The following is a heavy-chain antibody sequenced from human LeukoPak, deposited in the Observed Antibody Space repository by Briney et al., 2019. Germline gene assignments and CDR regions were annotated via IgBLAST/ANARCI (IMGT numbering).Heavy chain of an antibody. Sequence: SETLSLTCTVSGGSISSYHWSWIRQPPGKGLEWIGYIYYSGSTNYNPSLKSRVTISVDTSKNQFSLKLSSVTAADTAVYYCARHLPGIAFFDYWGQGTLVTVSS. CDR2: IYYSGST. CDR3: ARHLPGIAFFDY. J-gene: IGHJ4*02. CDR1: GGSISSYH. D-gene: IGHD1-14*01. V-gene: IGHV4-59*08.